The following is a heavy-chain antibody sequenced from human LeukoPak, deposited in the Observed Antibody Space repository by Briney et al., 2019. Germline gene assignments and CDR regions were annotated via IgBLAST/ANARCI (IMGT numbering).Heavy chain of an antibody. V-gene: IGHV1-69*13. D-gene: IGHD2-15*01. CDR2: IIPIFGTA. J-gene: IGHJ4*02. CDR3: ARDDGSGGRFDY. Sequence: SVKVSCKASGGTFSSYAISWVRQAPGQGLEWMGGIIPIFGTANYAQKFQGRVTITADESTSTAYMELSSLRSEDTAVYYCARDDGSGGRFDYWGQGTLVTVSS. CDR1: GGTFSSYA.